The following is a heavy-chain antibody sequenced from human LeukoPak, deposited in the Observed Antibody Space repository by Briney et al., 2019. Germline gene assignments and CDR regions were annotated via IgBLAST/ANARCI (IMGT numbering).Heavy chain of an antibody. CDR1: GFTFSNYW. V-gene: IGHV3-74*01. J-gene: IGHJ4*02. D-gene: IGHD6-19*01. Sequence: GGSLRLSCAASGFTFSNYWMHWVRQAPGKGLVWVSHIVSDGGSTSYADSVKGRFTMSRDNAKNTLYLQMNSLRAEDTAVYYCAGGPSVPGHYWGQGTLVTVSS. CDR2: IVSDGGST. CDR3: AGGPSVPGHY.